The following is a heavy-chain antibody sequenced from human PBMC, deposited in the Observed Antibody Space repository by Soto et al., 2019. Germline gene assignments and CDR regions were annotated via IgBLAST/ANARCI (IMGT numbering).Heavy chain of an antibody. J-gene: IGHJ6*02. CDR3: ARWRLRFRGYGMDV. V-gene: IGHV1-69*13. CDR2: IIPIFGTA. CDR1: GGTFSSYA. D-gene: IGHD3-3*01. Sequence: GASVKVSCKASGGTFSSYAISWVRQAPGQGLEWMGGIIPIFGTANYAQKFQGRVTITADESTSTAYMELSSLRSEDTAVYYCARWRLRFRGYGMDVWGQGTTVTVSS.